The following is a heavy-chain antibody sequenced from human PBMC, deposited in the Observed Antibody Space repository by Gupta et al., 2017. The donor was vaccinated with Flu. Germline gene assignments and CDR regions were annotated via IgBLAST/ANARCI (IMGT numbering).Heavy chain of an antibody. Sequence: EVQLLESGGGLVQPGGSLRLSCAASGFSFSNYSMRWVRQTPGGGLEWVSSISRSGRTTYYADSVRGRFTFSRDNSKNTVFLQMNSLGPDDTALYYCAKSGATTYSFDYWGHGALVTVSS. CDR2: ISRSGRTT. CDR3: AKSGATTYSFDY. J-gene: IGHJ4*01. V-gene: IGHV3-23*01. CDR1: GFSFSNYS. D-gene: IGHD4-11*01.